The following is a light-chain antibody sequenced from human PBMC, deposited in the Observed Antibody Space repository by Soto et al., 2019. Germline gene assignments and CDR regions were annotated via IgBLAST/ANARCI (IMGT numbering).Light chain of an antibody. V-gene: IGKV1-5*01. CDR3: QLYNSYS. J-gene: IGKJ1*01. Sequence: VSAYVGGRGTITCWASQSISNWLAWYQQKPGTAPNLLIYAASTFQSGVPSRFSGSGSGTEFTLTISSLQPDDFATYYCQLYNSYSFGQGTKVDIK. CDR2: AAS. CDR1: QSISNW.